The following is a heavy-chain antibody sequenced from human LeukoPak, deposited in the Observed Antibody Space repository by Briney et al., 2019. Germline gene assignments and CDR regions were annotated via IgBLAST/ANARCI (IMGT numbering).Heavy chain of an antibody. Sequence: PGGSLRLSCAASGFTFSSYGMHWVRQAPGKGLEWVAVISYDGSNKYYADSVKGRFTISRDNSKNTLYLQMNSLRAGDTAVYYCAKAPGGYCSGGSCYPLDYWGQGTLVTVSS. J-gene: IGHJ4*02. CDR3: AKAPGGYCSGGSCYPLDY. CDR1: GFTFSSYG. V-gene: IGHV3-30*18. CDR2: ISYDGSNK. D-gene: IGHD2-15*01.